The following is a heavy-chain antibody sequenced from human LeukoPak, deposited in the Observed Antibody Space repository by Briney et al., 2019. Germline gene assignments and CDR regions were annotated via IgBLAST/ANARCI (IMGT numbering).Heavy chain of an antibody. Sequence: ASVTVSFKASGYTFTGYYMHWVRQAPGQGLEWMGGINPNSGGTNYAQKFQGRVTMKRDTYISTAYMELSRLRSDDTAVYYCARDKASSIVGAISYAFDIWGQGTMVTVSS. CDR1: GYTFTGYY. CDR3: ARDKASSIVGAISYAFDI. V-gene: IGHV1-2*02. D-gene: IGHD1-26*01. J-gene: IGHJ3*02. CDR2: INPNSGGT.